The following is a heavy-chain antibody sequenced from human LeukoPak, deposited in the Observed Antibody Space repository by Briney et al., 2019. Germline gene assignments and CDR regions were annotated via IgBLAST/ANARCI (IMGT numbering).Heavy chain of an antibody. D-gene: IGHD6-13*01. Sequence: AGGSLRLSCAASGFTFSSYSMNWVRQAPGKGLEWVSSISSSSSYIYYADSVKGRFTISRDNAKNSLYLQMNSLRAEDTAVYYCARDRRAAGTTTIVPFDYWGQGTLVTVSS. V-gene: IGHV3-21*01. CDR3: ARDRRAAGTTTIVPFDY. CDR1: GFTFSSYS. CDR2: ISSSSSYI. J-gene: IGHJ4*02.